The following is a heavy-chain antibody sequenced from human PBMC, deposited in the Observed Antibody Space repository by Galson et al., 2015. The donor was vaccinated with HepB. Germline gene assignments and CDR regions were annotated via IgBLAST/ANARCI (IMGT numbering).Heavy chain of an antibody. CDR2: ISGSGGST. Sequence: SLRLSCAASGFTFSSYAMTWVRQAPGKGLEWVSDISGSGGSTYYADSVKGRFTISRDNSKNTLYLQMNSLRAEDTAVYYCAKAPGGYCSSTTCRLDYWGQGSQVTVSS. CDR1: GFTFSSYA. D-gene: IGHD2-2*01. J-gene: IGHJ4*02. V-gene: IGHV3-23*01. CDR3: AKAPGGYCSSTTCRLDY.